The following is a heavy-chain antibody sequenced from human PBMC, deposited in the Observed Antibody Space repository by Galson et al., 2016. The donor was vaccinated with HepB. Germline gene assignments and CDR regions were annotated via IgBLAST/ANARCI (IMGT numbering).Heavy chain of an antibody. CDR1: GDSVPSNTVV. J-gene: IGHJ4*02. CDR2: TYFRSRWYH. V-gene: IGHV6-1*01. D-gene: IGHD2/OR15-2a*01. CDR3: ARAAGNYYFEQYYFDS. Sequence: CAISGDSVPSNTVVWNWIRQTPSRGLEWLGRTYFRSRWYHDYAVSVRSRLTINADTSANQFSLELKSVTPEDTAVYYCARAAGNYYFEQYYFDSWGLGALVTVSS.